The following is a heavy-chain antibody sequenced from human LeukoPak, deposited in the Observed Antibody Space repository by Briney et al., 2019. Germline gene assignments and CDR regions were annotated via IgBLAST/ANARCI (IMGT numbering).Heavy chain of an antibody. CDR2: IYYSGST. Sequence: PSETLSLTSTVSGGSISSYYWSWIRQPPGKGLEWIGYIYYSGSTNYNPSLKSRVTISVDTSKNQFSLKLSSVTAADTAVYYCARDVYYYDSSGYYSEGRYYYYGMDVWGQGTTVTVSS. V-gene: IGHV4-59*01. D-gene: IGHD3-22*01. CDR3: ARDVYYYDSSGYYSEGRYYYYGMDV. J-gene: IGHJ6*02. CDR1: GGSISSYY.